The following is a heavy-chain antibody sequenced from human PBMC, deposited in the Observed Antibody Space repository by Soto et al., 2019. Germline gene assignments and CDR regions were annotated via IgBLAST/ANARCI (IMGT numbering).Heavy chain of an antibody. CDR1: GFTFSSYW. CDR2: IKQDGSEK. J-gene: IGHJ4*02. D-gene: IGHD2-15*01. V-gene: IGHV3-7*01. CDR3: AREGDIVVVVAAAPADY. Sequence: GGSLRLSCAASGFTFSSYWMSWVRQAPGKGLEWVANIKQDGSEKYYVDSVKGRFTISRDNAKNSLYLQMNSLRAEDTAVYYCAREGDIVVVVAAAPADYWGQGTLVTVSS.